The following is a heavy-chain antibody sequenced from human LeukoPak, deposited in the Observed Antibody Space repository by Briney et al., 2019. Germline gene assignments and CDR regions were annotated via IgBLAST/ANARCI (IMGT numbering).Heavy chain of an antibody. Sequence: PGGSLRLSCAASGFTFSSYWMSWVRQAPGKGLEWVANIKQDGSEKYYVDSVKGRFTISRDNAKNSLYLQMNSLRAEDTAVYYCARDAPYYDFWSGYYPLDYWGQGTLVTVSS. CDR3: ARDAPYYDFWSGYYPLDY. CDR1: GFTFSSYW. J-gene: IGHJ4*02. V-gene: IGHV3-7*01. D-gene: IGHD3-3*01. CDR2: IKQDGSEK.